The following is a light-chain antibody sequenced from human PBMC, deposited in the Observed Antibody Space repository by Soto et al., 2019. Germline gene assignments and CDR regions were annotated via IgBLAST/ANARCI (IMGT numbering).Light chain of an antibody. Sequence: EIVLTQSPATMSLSPWERATLSCRASQSVRSFLAWYQQKPGQAPRLLIYDASNRATGVPGRFSGSGSGTDFTLTLSSLEPEDFAVYYCQQRSSWPPALSFGGGTKVDIK. J-gene: IGKJ4*01. CDR2: DAS. CDR3: QQRSSWPPALS. V-gene: IGKV3-11*01. CDR1: QSVRSF.